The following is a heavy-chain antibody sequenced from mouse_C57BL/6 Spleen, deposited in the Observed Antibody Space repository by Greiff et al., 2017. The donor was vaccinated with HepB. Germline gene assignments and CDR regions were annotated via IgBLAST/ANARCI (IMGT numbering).Heavy chain of an antibody. CDR1: GYTFTSYW. Sequence: QVQLKQPGAELVRPGSSVKLSCKASGYTFTSYWMHWVKQRPIQGLEWIGNIDPSDSETHYNQKFKDKATLNVDKSSSTAYMQLSSLTSEDSAVYYCARSGRGVWAMDYWGQGTSVTVSS. CDR2: IDPSDSET. J-gene: IGHJ4*01. V-gene: IGHV1-52*01. CDR3: ARSGRGVWAMDY. D-gene: IGHD1-1*01.